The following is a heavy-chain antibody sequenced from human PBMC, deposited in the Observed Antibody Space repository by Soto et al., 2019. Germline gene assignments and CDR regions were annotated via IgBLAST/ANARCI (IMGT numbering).Heavy chain of an antibody. V-gene: IGHV3-23*01. Sequence: EVQLLESGGGLVQPGGSLRLSCAASGFTFSSYAMSWVRQAPGKGLEWVSAISGSGGSTYYADSVKGRFTISRDNSKNTLYLQMNSLRAEDTAVYYCAKGSGYSSSWYGGGYYYYGMDVWGQGTTVTVSS. CDR1: GFTFSSYA. D-gene: IGHD6-13*01. J-gene: IGHJ6*02. CDR2: ISGSGGST. CDR3: AKGSGYSSSWYGGGYYYYGMDV.